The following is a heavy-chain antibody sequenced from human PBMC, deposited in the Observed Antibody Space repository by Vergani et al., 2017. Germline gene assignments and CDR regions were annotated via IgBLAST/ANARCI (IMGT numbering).Heavy chain of an antibody. CDR2: INHSGST. CDR3: ARVFRGLGMDV. V-gene: IGHV4-34*01. Sequence: QVQLQQWGAGLLKPSETLSLTCAVYGGSFSGYYWSWIRQPPGKGLEWIGEINHSGSTNYNPSLKSRFTISVDTSKNQFSLKLSSVTAADTAVYYCARVFRGLGMDVWGQGTTVTVSS. J-gene: IGHJ6*02. D-gene: IGHD3-10*01. CDR1: GGSFSGYY.